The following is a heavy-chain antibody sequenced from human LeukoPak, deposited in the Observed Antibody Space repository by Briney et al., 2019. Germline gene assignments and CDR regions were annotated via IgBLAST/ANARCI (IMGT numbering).Heavy chain of an antibody. CDR3: TREAAAGIDY. CDR2: IKQDGSEK. CDR1: GFTFSTYW. V-gene: IGHV3-7*01. D-gene: IGHD6-13*01. Sequence: QPGGSLRLSCAASGFTFSTYWMSWVRQAPGKGLEWVANIKQDGSEKYYLDSVEGRFTISRDNAKNSLYLQMNSLRAEDTAVYFCTREAAAGIDYWGQGTLVTVSS. J-gene: IGHJ4*02.